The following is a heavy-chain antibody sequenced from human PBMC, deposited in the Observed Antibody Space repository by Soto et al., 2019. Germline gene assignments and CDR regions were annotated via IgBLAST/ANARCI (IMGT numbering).Heavy chain of an antibody. CDR3: AREHHRYSGYDYVDY. J-gene: IGHJ4*02. D-gene: IGHD5-12*01. CDR1: GFTFSDYY. V-gene: IGHV3-11*05. CDR2: ISSSSSYT. Sequence: VQLVESGGGLVKPGGSLRLSCVASGFTFSDYYMSWIRQAPGKGLEWVSYISSSSSYTNYADSVKGRFTISRDNAKNSLYLQMNSLRAEDTAVYYCAREHHRYSGYDYVDYWGQGTLVTVSS.